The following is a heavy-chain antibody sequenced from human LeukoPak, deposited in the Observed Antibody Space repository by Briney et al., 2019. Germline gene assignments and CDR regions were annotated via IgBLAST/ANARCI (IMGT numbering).Heavy chain of an antibody. V-gene: IGHV4-59*01. CDR2: IYYSGST. Sequence: SETLSLTCTVSGGSISSYYWSWIRQPPGKGLEWIGYIYYSGSTNYNPSLRSRVTISVDTSKNQFSLKLSSVTAADTAVYYCARTAVAGTIDYWGQGTLVTVSS. CDR1: GGSISSYY. J-gene: IGHJ4*02. CDR3: ARTAVAGTIDY. D-gene: IGHD6-19*01.